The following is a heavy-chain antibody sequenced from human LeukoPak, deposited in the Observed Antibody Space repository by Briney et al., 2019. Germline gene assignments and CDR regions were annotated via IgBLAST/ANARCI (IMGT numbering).Heavy chain of an antibody. CDR3: ARRVARLHYFDY. CDR2: IYYSGST. Sequence: PSETLSLTCTVSGGSISTYYWSWIRQSPGKGLEWIGYIYYSGSTNYNPSLKSRVTISVDTSKNQFSLKLSSVTAADTAVYYCARRVARLHYFDYWGQGTLVTVSS. D-gene: IGHD5-12*01. V-gene: IGHV4-59*08. CDR1: GGSISTYY. J-gene: IGHJ4*02.